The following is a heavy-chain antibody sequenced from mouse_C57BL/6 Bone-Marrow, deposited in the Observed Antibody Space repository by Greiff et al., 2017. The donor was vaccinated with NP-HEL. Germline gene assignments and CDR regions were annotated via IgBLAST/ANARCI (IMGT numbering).Heavy chain of an antibody. J-gene: IGHJ4*01. Sequence: VHVKQSVAELVRPGASVKLSCTASGFNVKNTYMHWVKQRPEQGLEWIGRIDPANGNTKYAPKFQGKATITADTSSNTAYLQLSSLTSEDTAIYYCARGGIRGYYAMDYWGQGTSVTVSS. V-gene: IGHV14-3*01. CDR3: ARGGIRGYYAMDY. CDR1: GFNVKNTY. CDR2: IDPANGNT.